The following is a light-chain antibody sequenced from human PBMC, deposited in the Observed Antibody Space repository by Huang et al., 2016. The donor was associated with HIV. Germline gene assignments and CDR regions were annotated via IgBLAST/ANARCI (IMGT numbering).Light chain of an antibody. CDR3: QHYNNWPPLVT. V-gene: IGKV3-15*01. CDR1: QSINNN. Sequence: EMVMTQSPATLSVSTGERATVSCRASQSINNNLAWYQQKPGQAPRLRIYGASTRATGIPAKVRGSGSGTEFTLTISSLQSEDFAFYYCQHYNNWPPLVTFGGGTKVEIK. CDR2: GAS. J-gene: IGKJ4*01.